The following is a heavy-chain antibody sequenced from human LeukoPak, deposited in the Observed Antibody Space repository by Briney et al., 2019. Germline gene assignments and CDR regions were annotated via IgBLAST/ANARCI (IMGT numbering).Heavy chain of an antibody. CDR3: VSHYNDYGDYGAFDI. J-gene: IGHJ3*02. Sequence: PSETLSLTCAVSGGSISSSNWWSWVRQPPGKGLEWIGSIYYSGSTYYNPSLKSRVTISVDTSKNQFSLKLSSVTAADTAVYYCVSHYNDYGDYGAFDIWGQGTMVTVSS. D-gene: IGHD4-17*01. CDR2: IYYSGST. V-gene: IGHV4-39*01. CDR1: GGSISSSNW.